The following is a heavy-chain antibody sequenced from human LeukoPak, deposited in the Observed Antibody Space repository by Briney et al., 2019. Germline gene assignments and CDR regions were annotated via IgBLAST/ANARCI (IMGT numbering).Heavy chain of an antibody. CDR3: AKGEYYSIDY. CDR2: ISYDGSK. V-gene: IGHV3-30*18. D-gene: IGHD2/OR15-2a*01. CDR1: GFTFSSYS. Sequence: GGSLRLSCAASGFTFSSYSMHWVRQAPGKGLEWVAVISYDGSKYYADSVKGRFTISRDNSKNTLYLQMNSLRAEDTAVYYCAKGEYYSIDYWGQGTLVTVSS. J-gene: IGHJ4*02.